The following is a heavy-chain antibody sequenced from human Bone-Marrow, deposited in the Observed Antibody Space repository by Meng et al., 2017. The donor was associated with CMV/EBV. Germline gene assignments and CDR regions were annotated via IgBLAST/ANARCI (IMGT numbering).Heavy chain of an antibody. CDR3: ARDSVKYCSGGSCYSDY. D-gene: IGHD2-15*01. J-gene: IGHJ4*02. CDR1: GYTFSSYG. CDR2: ISSYNGHT. V-gene: IGHV1-18*01. Sequence: ASVKVSCKASGYTFSSYGVNWVRQAPGQGLEWMGWISSYNGHTKFAQKFQDRITLTTDTSTRTAYMELRSLRSDDTAVFYCARDSVKYCSGGSCYSDYWGQRKLVNVDS.